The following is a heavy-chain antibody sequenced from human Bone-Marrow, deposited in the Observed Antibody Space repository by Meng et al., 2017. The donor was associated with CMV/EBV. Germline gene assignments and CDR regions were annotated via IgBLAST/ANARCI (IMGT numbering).Heavy chain of an antibody. J-gene: IGHJ4*02. CDR2: IFHSGST. Sequence: SETLSFTCTVSGYSISSGYYWGWIRQPPGKGLEWIGSIFHSGSTYYNPSLKSRVTISVDTSKNQFSLKLRSVTAADTAVYYCARDPGDHDFDYWGRGTLVTVSS. CDR1: GYSISSGYY. V-gene: IGHV4-38-2*02. D-gene: IGHD4-17*01. CDR3: ARDPGDHDFDY.